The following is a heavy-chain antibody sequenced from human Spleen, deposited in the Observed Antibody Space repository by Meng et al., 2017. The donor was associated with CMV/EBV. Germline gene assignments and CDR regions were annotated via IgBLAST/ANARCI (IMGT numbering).Heavy chain of an antibody. CDR2: VSYSRST. J-gene: IGHJ5*02. CDR1: YY. D-gene: IGHD3-3*01. Sequence: YYWGWIRQPPGRGLEWIGYVSYSRSTSSHPSLRSRVTVSVDTSSAQFSLRMRSVTAADTAVYYCASTKITIFGVVTFEAASYNWFDPWGQGTLVTVSS. V-gene: IGHV4-59*01. CDR3: ASTKITIFGVVTFEAASYNWFDP.